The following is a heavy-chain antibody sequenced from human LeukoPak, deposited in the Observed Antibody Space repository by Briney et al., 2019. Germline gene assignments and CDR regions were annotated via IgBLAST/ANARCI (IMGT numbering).Heavy chain of an antibody. D-gene: IGHD2-2*02. CDR1: GFTFSSYW. Sequence: GGSLRLSCAASGFTFSSYWMSWVRQAPGKGLEWVANIKQDGSEKYYVDSVKGRFTISRDNAKNSLYLQMNSLRAEDTAVYYCARGPLGYCSSNSCYRGYYFDYWGQGTLVTVAS. CDR3: ARGPLGYCSSNSCYRGYYFDY. V-gene: IGHV3-7*01. CDR2: IKQDGSEK. J-gene: IGHJ4*02.